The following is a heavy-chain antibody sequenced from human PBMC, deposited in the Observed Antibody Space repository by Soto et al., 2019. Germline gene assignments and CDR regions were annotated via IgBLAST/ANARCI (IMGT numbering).Heavy chain of an antibody. CDR3: ASGLSGYYGPEYFQY. CDR1: GYTFTDYW. CDR2: IYPDDSDT. J-gene: IGHJ1*01. Sequence: GESLKISCMGSGYTFTDYWIGWVRQMPGQGLEWMGIIYPDDSDTRYNPSFQGQVTMSADKSINTAYLQWSSLKAADTAVYYCASGLSGYYGPEYFQYWGQGTPVTVSS. V-gene: IGHV5-51*01. D-gene: IGHD3-9*01.